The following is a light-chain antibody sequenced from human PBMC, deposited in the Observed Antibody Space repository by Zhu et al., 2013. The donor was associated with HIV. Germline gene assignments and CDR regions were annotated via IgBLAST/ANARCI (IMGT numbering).Light chain of an antibody. CDR2: EVS. Sequence: QSALTQPASVSGSPGQSITISCTGTSSDVSGYNYVSWYQQHPGKAPKLMICEVSNRPSGVSNRFSGSKSGNTASLTISGLQAEDESEYYCSSYSSSNTLVLFGGGTKLTVL. CDR1: SSDVSGYNY. J-gene: IGLJ2*01. V-gene: IGLV2-14*01. CDR3: SSYSSSNTLVL.